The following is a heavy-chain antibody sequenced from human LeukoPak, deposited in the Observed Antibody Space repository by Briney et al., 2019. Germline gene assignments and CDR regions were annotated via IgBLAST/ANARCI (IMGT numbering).Heavy chain of an antibody. J-gene: IGHJ5*02. CDR3: ARALGYCSGGSCTRGYNGFDP. V-gene: IGHV4-31*03. CDR1: GGSISSGGYY. Sequence: SQTLSLTGTVSGGSISSGGYYWSWIRQHPGKGLEWIGYIYYSGSTYYNPSLKSRVTISVDTSKNQFSLNLRSVTAADTAVYYCARALGYCSGGSCTRGYNGFDPWGQGTLVTVPS. D-gene: IGHD2-15*01. CDR2: IYYSGST.